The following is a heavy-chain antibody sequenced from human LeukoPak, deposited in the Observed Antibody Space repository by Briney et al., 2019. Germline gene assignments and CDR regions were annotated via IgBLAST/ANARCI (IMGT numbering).Heavy chain of an antibody. D-gene: IGHD3-22*01. CDR1: GGSIRSSNW. CDR2: IYHSGST. Sequence: SETLSLTCAVSGGSIRSSNWWSWVRQPPGKGLEWIGEIYHSGSTNYNPSLKSRVTISVDKSKNQFSLKLRSVTAADTAVYYCAKSNGYGLIDIWGQGTMVTVSS. J-gene: IGHJ3*02. V-gene: IGHV4-4*02. CDR3: AKSNGYGLIDI.